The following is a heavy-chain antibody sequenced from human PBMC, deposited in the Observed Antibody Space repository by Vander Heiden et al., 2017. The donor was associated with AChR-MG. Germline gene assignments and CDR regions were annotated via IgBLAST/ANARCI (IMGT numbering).Heavy chain of an antibody. D-gene: IGHD3-22*01. CDR3: AKAGYYFGDWFVP. CDR1: GFTFTNFA. J-gene: IGHJ5*02. Sequence: EVQLLESGGGLVQPGGSLRLSCAASGFTFTNFAMSWVRQAPGKGLEWVSGITGSGATTYYADSVKGRFTISRDNSRNTLYLQMNSLRAEDTAVYYCAKAGYYFGDWFVPWGQGTLVTVSS. CDR2: ITGSGATT. V-gene: IGHV3-23*01.